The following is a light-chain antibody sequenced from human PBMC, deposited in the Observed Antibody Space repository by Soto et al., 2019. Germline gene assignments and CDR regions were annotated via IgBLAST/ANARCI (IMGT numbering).Light chain of an antibody. Sequence: QSVLTQPPSVSGTPGQTVTISCSGGNSNIGTNSVNWYQQLPGMAPKLLIYEVRNRPSGISSRFSGSRSGNTASLTISGLQSEDEGDYYCSAYTARSTLVFGGGTKLT. CDR1: NSNIGTNS. CDR3: SAYTARSTLV. J-gene: IGLJ3*02. CDR2: EVR. V-gene: IGLV1-44*01.